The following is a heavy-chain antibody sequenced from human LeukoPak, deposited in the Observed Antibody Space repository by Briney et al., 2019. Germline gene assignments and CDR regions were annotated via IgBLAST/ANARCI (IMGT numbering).Heavy chain of an antibody. D-gene: IGHD2-8*02. CDR3: ATDFDNTGLQGFDP. CDR2: IHYRGST. Sequence: SETLSLTRTVSGGSISSSSYYWGWIRQPPGKGLEWIGSIHYRGSTYCTSSLKSRVIISVDASKNQFSLKLTSATAADTAVYYCATDFDNTGLQGFDPWGQGTLVTVSS. V-gene: IGHV4-39*02. J-gene: IGHJ5*02. CDR1: GGSISSSSYY.